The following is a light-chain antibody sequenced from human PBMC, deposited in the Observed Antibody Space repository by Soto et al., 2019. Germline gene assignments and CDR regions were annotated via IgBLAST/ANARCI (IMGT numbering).Light chain of an antibody. J-gene: IGLJ1*01. CDR3: CSYTSYSPDV. V-gene: IGLV2-14*01. CDR2: AVS. CDR1: SSDFGGYNF. Sequence: QSVLTQPASVSGSPGQSITISCTGTSSDFGGYNFVSWYQHRPGKAPKLMIYAVSNRPSGVSNRFSGSKSGNTASLTISGLQAEDEADYYCCSYTSYSPDVFGTGTKGTVL.